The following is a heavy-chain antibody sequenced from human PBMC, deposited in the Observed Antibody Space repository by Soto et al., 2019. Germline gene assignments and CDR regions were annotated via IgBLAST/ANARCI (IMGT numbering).Heavy chain of an antibody. J-gene: IGHJ3*02. D-gene: IGHD5-12*01. CDR3: ARDNGGGSGYDPDAFDI. V-gene: IGHV1-58*01. Sequence: SVKVSCKASGFTFSSSAVQWVRQARGQRLEWIGWIVVGSGNTNYAQEFQERVTMTRDMSTSTAYMELSSLRSEDTAVYYCARDNGGGSGYDPDAFDIWGQGTMVTVSS. CDR1: GFTFSSSA. CDR2: IVVGSGNT.